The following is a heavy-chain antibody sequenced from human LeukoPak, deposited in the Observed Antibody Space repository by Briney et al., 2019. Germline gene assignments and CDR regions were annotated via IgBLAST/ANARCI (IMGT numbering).Heavy chain of an antibody. CDR3: ARVGTAEGTLEDY. CDR2: IKHDGSEK. D-gene: IGHD6-13*01. J-gene: IGHJ4*02. V-gene: IGHV3-7*01. CDR1: GFTFSSYW. Sequence: GGSLRLSCAASGFTFSSYWMSWVRQPPGKGLEWVANIKHDGSEKYYVDSVKGRFTISRDNAKNSLYLQMNSLRAEDTAVYYCARVGTAEGTLEDYWGQGTLVTVPS.